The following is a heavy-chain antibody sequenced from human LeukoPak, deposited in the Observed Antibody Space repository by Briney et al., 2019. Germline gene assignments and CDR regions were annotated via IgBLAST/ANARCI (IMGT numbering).Heavy chain of an antibody. CDR1: GFTFISYG. CDR3: PKDRSYGDYLFNC. V-gene: IGHV3-30*02. D-gene: IGHD4-17*01. CDR2: IRYDGSNK. Sequence: GGSLRLSCAASGFTFISYGMQWVGQAPGKGLEWVAFIRYDGSNKYYADSVKGRFTISRDNSKNTLYLQMNSLRDEDRAVYFCPKDRSYGDYLFNCWGQGTLVTVSS. J-gene: IGHJ4*02.